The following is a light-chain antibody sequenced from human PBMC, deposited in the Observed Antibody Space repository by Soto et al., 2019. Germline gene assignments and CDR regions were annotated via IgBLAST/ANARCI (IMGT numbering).Light chain of an antibody. J-gene: IGKJ1*01. Sequence: IHMTHSPSSLSASVGDTSTITFRASHSISSYLNWYQQKPGKAPKLLIYAASSWQSGVPARFSGSGSGTDFTLTISSLQPEDFATYYCQQSYSTPQTFGQGTKVDIK. CDR1: HSISSY. CDR3: QQSYSTPQT. CDR2: AAS. V-gene: IGKV1-39*01.